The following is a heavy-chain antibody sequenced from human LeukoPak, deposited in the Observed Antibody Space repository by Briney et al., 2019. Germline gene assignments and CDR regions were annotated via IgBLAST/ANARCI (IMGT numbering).Heavy chain of an antibody. Sequence: GRSLRLSCAASGFTFSSYAMHWVRQAPGKGLEWVAVISYDGSNKYYADSVKGRFTISRDNSKNTLYLQMNSLRAEDTAVYYCARDDLNLGGFDYRGQGTLVTVSS. CDR1: GFTFSSYA. J-gene: IGHJ4*02. V-gene: IGHV3-30-3*01. D-gene: IGHD1-26*01. CDR3: ARDDLNLGGFDY. CDR2: ISYDGSNK.